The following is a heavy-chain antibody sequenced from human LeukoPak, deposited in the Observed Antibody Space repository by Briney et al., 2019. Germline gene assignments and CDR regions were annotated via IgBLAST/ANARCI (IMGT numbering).Heavy chain of an antibody. CDR2: INPSGGST. J-gene: IGHJ4*02. CDR1: GYTFTSYY. V-gene: IGHV1-46*01. CDR3: ARVATVTIGDY. Sequence: ASVKVSCKASGYTFTSYYMHWVRQAPGQGLEWMGIINPSGGSTTYAQRFQGRVTMTRDTSTSTVYMELSSLRSEDTAVYYCARVATVTIGDYWGQGTQVTVSS. D-gene: IGHD4-17*01.